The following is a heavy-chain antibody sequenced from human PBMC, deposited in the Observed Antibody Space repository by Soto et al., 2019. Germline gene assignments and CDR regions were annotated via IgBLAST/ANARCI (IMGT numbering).Heavy chain of an antibody. CDR1: GFTVSSNY. J-gene: IGHJ6*02. Sequence: GGSLRLSCAASGFTVSSNYMSWVRQAPGKGLEWVSVIYSGGSTYYAYSVKGRFTISRDNSKNTLYLQMNSLRAEDTAVYYCARVVGATYGMDVWGQGTTVTVSS. D-gene: IGHD1-26*01. CDR2: IYSGGST. CDR3: ARVVGATYGMDV. V-gene: IGHV3-66*01.